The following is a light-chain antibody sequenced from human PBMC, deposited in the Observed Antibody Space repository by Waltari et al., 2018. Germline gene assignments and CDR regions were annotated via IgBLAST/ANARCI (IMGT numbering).Light chain of an antibody. CDR3: QSCDSSLSGSV. J-gene: IGLJ2*01. V-gene: IGLV1-40*01. Sequence: QSVLTQPPSVSGAPGQRVTISCTGSSSNIGAGYDVHWYQQLPGTAPKLLSYGPNTPPSGVRDRFSGSNSGTSASLASTGLQAEDEADYYCQSCDSSLSGSVFGGGTKLTVL. CDR1: SSNIGAGYD. CDR2: GPN.